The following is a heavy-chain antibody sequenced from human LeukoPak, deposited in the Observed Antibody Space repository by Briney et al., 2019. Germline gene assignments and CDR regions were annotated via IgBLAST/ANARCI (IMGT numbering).Heavy chain of an antibody. CDR1: GGSISSYY. CDR3: ARGIILTGYVDY. J-gene: IGHJ4*02. CDR2: IYYSGST. Sequence: SETLSLTCTVPGGSISSYYWSWIRQPPGKGLEWIGYIYYSGSTNYNPSLKSRVTISVDTSKNQFSLKLSSVTAADTAVYYCARGIILTGYVDYWGQGTLVTVSS. V-gene: IGHV4-59*12. D-gene: IGHD3-9*01.